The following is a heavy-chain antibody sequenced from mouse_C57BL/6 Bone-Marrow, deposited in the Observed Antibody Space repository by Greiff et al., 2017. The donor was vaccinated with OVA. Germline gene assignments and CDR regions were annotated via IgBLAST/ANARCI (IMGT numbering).Heavy chain of an antibody. D-gene: IGHD3-2*02. CDR2: ISGGGGNT. CDR1: GFTFSSYT. V-gene: IGHV5-9*01. J-gene: IGHJ4*01. CDR3: ARQGLRLRNYYAMDY. Sequence: EVQLVESGGGLVKPGGSLKLSCAASGFTFSSYTMSWVRQTPEKRLEWVATISGGGGNTYYPDSVEGRFNISRDTAENTLYLQMRSLGSEDTALYYCARQGLRLRNYYAMDYWGQGTSVTVSS.